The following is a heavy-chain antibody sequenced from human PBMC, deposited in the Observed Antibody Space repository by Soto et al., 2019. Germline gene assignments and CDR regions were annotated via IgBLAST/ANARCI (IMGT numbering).Heavy chain of an antibody. J-gene: IGHJ3*02. CDR3: ARDGDIVVVPAAMRPGAFDI. D-gene: IGHD2-2*01. CDR2: ISSSSSTI. V-gene: IGHV3-48*01. Sequence: GGSLRLSCAASGFTFSSYSMNWVRQAPGKGLEWVSYISSSSSTIYYADSVKGRFTISRDNAKNSLYLQMNSLRAEDTAVYYCARDGDIVVVPAAMRPGAFDIWGQGTMVTVSS. CDR1: GFTFSSYS.